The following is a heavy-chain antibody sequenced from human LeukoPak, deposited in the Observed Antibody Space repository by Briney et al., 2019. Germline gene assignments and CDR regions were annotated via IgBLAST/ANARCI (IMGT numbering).Heavy chain of an antibody. J-gene: IGHJ4*02. CDR1: GFTVSSNY. D-gene: IGHD4-17*01. V-gene: IGHV3-66*01. Sequence: GGSLRLSCAASGFTVSSNYMNWVRQAPGKGLEWVSVILSGGSTYYTNSVKGRFTISRDNSKNTLYLQMNSLRAEDTAVYYCAKGGLRRFDYWGQGTLVTVSS. CDR3: AKGGLRRFDY. CDR2: ILSGGST.